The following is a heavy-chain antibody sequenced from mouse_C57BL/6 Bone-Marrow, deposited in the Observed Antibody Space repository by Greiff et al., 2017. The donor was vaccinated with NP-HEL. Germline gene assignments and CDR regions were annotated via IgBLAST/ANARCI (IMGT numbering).Heavy chain of an antibody. Sequence: VQLQQPGAELVKPGASVKLSCKASGYTFTSYWMHWVKQRPGQGLEWIGMIHPNSGSTNYNEKFKSKATRTVDKASSTAYMQVSSLTSEDAAVYYCARRGIYYDYDWYVDVWGTGTTVTVSS. J-gene: IGHJ1*03. V-gene: IGHV1-64*01. CDR2: IHPNSGST. CDR1: GYTFTSYW. D-gene: IGHD2-4*01. CDR3: ARRGIYYDYDWYVDV.